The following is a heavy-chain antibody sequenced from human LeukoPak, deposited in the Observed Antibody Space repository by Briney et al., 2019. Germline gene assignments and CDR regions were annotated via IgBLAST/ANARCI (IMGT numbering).Heavy chain of an antibody. J-gene: IGHJ4*02. CDR2: INHSGST. CDR1: GGSFSGYY. CDR3: ARESGYSGYDQGFDY. D-gene: IGHD5-12*01. V-gene: IGHV4-34*09. Sequence: PSETLSLTCAVYGGSFSGYYWSWIRQPPGKGLEWIGEINHSGSTYYNPSLKSRVTISVDTSKNQFSLKLSSVTAADTAVYYCARESGYSGYDQGFDYWGQGTLVTVSS.